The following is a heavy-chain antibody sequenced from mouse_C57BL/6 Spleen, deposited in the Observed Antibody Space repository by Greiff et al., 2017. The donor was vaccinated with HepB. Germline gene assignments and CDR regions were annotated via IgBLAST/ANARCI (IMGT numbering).Heavy chain of an antibody. CDR1: GFTFSDYG. V-gene: IGHV5-17*01. J-gene: IGHJ3*01. D-gene: IGHD3-2*01. CDR2: ISSGSSTI. CDR3: ARDRPSFAY. Sequence: EVHLVESGGGLVKPGGFLKLSCAASGFTFSDYGMHWVRQAPEKGLEWVAYISSGSSTIYYADTVKGRFTISRDNAKNTLFLQMTSLRSEDTAMYYCARDRPSFAYWGQGTLVTVSA.